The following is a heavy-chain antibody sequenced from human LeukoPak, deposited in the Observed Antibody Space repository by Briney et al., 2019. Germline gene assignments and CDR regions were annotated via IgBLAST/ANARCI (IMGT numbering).Heavy chain of an antibody. CDR3: AKGTGGAWDAFDI. D-gene: IGHD2-21*02. CDR2: ISSSSSYI. J-gene: IGHJ3*02. V-gene: IGHV3-21*04. CDR1: GFTFSSYN. Sequence: GGSLRLSCAASGFTFSSYNMNWVRQAPGKGLEWVSFISSSSSYIYYADSVKGRFTISRDNSKNTLYLQMNSLRAEDTAVYYCAKGTGGAWDAFDIWGQGTMVTVSS.